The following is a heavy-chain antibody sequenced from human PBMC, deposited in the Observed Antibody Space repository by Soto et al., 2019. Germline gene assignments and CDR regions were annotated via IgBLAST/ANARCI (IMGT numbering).Heavy chain of an antibody. Sequence: ASVKVSCKASGYTFTSYYMHWVRQAPGQGLEWMGIINPSGGSTSYAQKFQGRVTMTRDTSTSTVYMELSSLRSEDTAVYYCARRISYDFWSGYSILESWFDPWGQGTRVTVSS. CDR3: ARRISYDFWSGYSILESWFDP. J-gene: IGHJ5*02. V-gene: IGHV1-46*03. CDR1: GYTFTSYY. D-gene: IGHD3-3*01. CDR2: INPSGGST.